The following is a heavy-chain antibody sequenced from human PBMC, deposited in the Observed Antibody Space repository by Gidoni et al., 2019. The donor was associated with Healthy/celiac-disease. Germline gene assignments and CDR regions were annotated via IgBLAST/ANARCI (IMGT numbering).Heavy chain of an antibody. CDR2: IWYDGSNK. J-gene: IGHJ4*02. CDR3: AREGGFGELLMGY. V-gene: IGHV3-33*01. Sequence: QVQLVESAGGVVQPGRSLRLSCAASGFPFSSYGMHRVRQAPGNGPEWVAVIWYDGSNKYYAGSVKGRFTISRDNSKNTLYLQMNSLRAEDTAVYYCAREGGFGELLMGYWGQGTLVTVSS. D-gene: IGHD3-10*01. CDR1: GFPFSSYG.